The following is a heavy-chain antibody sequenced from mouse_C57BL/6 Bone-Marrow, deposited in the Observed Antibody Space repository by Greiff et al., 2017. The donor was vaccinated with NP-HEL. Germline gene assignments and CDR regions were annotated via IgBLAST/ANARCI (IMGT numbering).Heavy chain of an antibody. CDR3: ARGSTMVTTSAY. CDR1: GYTFTSYG. D-gene: IGHD2-2*01. J-gene: IGHJ3*01. CDR2: IYPRSGNT. V-gene: IGHV1-81*01. Sequence: QVQLQQSGAELARPGASVKLSCKASGYTFTSYGISWVKQRTGQGLEWIGEIYPRSGNTYYSEKFKGKATLTADKSSSTAYMELRSLTSEDSAVYFCARGSTMVTTSAYWGQGTLVTVSA.